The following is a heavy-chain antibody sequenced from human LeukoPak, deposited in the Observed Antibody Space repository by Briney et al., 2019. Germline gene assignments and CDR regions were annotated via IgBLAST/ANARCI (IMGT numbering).Heavy chain of an antibody. CDR1: GGSISSYY. CDR2: IYYSGST. J-gene: IGHJ6*03. CDR3: ARGDWGSPDYYYMDV. V-gene: IGHV4-59*08. D-gene: IGHD2-21*02. Sequence: PSETLSLTCTVSGGSISSYYWSWIRQPPGKGLEWIGYIYYSGSTNYKPSLKSRVTISVDTSKNQFSLKLNSVTAADTAVYYCARGDWGSPDYYYMDVWGKGTTVTISS.